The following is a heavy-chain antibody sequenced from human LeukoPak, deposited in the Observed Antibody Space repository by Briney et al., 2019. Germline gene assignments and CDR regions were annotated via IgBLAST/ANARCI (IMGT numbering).Heavy chain of an antibody. CDR2: ISGSGGST. D-gene: IGHD6-19*01. Sequence: PGGSLRLSCAASGFTFSSHWMHWVRQAPGKGLGWVSGISGSGGSTYYADSVKGRFTISRDNSKNTEYLQMNSLRAEDTAVYYCAKTTAGYSSGRYPGWPVDYWGQGTLVTVSS. J-gene: IGHJ4*02. CDR1: GFTFSSHW. V-gene: IGHV3-23*01. CDR3: AKTTAGYSSGRYPGWPVDY.